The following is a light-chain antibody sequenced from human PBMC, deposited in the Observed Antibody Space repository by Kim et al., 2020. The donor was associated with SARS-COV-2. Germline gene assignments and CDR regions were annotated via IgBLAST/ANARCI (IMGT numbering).Light chain of an antibody. CDR3: QVWDTKSDHLV. Sequence: PGQTARITWGGDNIGGKSVQWYQQKPGQAPVLVVYYDTDRPSGIPDRLSGSNSGNTATLTISGVEAGDEADYYCQVWDTKSDHLVFGGGTQLTVL. J-gene: IGLJ2*01. V-gene: IGLV3-21*02. CDR2: YDT. CDR1: NIGGKS.